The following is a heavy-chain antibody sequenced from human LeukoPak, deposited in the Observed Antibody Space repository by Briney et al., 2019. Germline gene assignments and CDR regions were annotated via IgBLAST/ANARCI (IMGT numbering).Heavy chain of an antibody. D-gene: IGHD3-10*01. V-gene: IGHV4-39*07. Sequence: PSETLSLTCTVSGGSISSSSYYWGWIRQPPGKGLEWIGSIYYSGSTYYNPSLKSRVTISVDTSKNQFSLKLSSVTAADTAVYYCARGRPTMVRGVIITGPTCVDYWGQGTLVTVSS. CDR2: IYYSGST. CDR1: GGSISSSSYY. J-gene: IGHJ4*02. CDR3: ARGRPTMVRGVIITGPTCVDY.